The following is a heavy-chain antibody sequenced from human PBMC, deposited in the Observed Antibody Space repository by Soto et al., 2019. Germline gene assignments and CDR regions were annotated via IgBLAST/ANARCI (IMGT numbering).Heavy chain of an antibody. V-gene: IGHV1-69*01. CDR2: IIPIFGTA. Sequence: SVYGSCKASGGTFRSYAISWVRQAPGQGLEWMGGIIPIFGTANYAQKFKGRVTITADESTSTAYMELSSLRSEDTAVYYCARERQWLGELLEPNWFVPWGQGTLFT. CDR1: GGTFRSYA. J-gene: IGHJ5*02. CDR3: ARERQWLGELLEPNWFVP. D-gene: IGHD3-10*01.